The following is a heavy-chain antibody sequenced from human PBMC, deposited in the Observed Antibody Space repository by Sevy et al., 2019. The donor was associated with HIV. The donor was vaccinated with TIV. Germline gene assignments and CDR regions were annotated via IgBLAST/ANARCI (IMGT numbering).Heavy chain of an antibody. D-gene: IGHD2-2*01. Sequence: GGSRRLSCAASGFTFSSYAMSWVRQAPGKGLEWVSAIDGKGRSTHYADSVKGRFTISRDNSKNTLYLQMNSLRAEDTAVYYCAKTVNSGGGVVPAANYYYYGMDVWGQGTTVTVSS. CDR1: GFTFSSYA. J-gene: IGHJ6*02. V-gene: IGHV3-23*01. CDR3: AKTVNSGGGVVPAANYYYYGMDV. CDR2: IDGKGRST.